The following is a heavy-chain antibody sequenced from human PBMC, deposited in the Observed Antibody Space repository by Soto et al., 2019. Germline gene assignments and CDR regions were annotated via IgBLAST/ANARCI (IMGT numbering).Heavy chain of an antibody. CDR1: GYTFTGYY. D-gene: IGHD1-1*01. Sequence: ASVKVSCKASGYTFTGYYMHWVRQAPGQGLEWMGWINPNSGGTNFAQKFQGWVTMTRDTSISTAYMELSRLRSDDTAVYYCARAPTENSFFDYWGQGTLVTVSS. J-gene: IGHJ4*02. V-gene: IGHV1-2*04. CDR3: ARAPTENSFFDY. CDR2: INPNSGGT.